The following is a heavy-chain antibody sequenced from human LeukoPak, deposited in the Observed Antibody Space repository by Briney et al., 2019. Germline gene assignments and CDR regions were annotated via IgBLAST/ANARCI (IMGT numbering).Heavy chain of an antibody. J-gene: IGHJ4*02. D-gene: IGHD3-3*01. Sequence: VASVKVSCTVSGYTLTELSMHWVRQAPGKGLEWMGGFDPEDGETIYAQKFQGRVTMTEDTSTDTAYMELSSLRSEDTAVYYCATATGGVTQPFPIYYFDYWGQGTLVTVSS. V-gene: IGHV1-24*01. CDR3: ATATGGVTQPFPIYYFDY. CDR2: FDPEDGET. CDR1: GYTLTELS.